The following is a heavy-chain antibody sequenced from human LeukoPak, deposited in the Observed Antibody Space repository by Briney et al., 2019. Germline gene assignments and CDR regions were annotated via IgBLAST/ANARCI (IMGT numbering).Heavy chain of an antibody. CDR2: LSGSGGST. CDR1: GFTFSSYA. CDR3: AKAYSAVVAAPCDY. J-gene: IGHJ4*02. Sequence: PGGSLRLLCAASGFTFSSYAMRCARHAPGKGLEGGSALSGSGGSTYYADAVKGRFHISRDNSKSTLYLQMNSLRAEDTAVYYCAKAYSAVVAAPCDYWGQGTLVTVSS. V-gene: IGHV3-23*01. D-gene: IGHD2-15*01.